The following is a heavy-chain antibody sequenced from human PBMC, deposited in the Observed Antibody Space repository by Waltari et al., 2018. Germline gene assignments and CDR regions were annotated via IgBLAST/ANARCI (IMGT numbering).Heavy chain of an antibody. CDR1: GGSISSYY. J-gene: IGHJ4*02. V-gene: IGHV4-59*01. CDR2: IYYSGST. Sequence: QVQLQESDPGLVKPSETLSLTCTVSGGSISSYYWSWIRQPPGKGLEWIGYIYYSGSTNYNPSLKSRVTISVDTSKNQFSLKLSSVTAADTAVYYCARDGYSNFFDYWGQGTLVTVSS. CDR3: ARDGYSNFFDY. D-gene: IGHD4-4*01.